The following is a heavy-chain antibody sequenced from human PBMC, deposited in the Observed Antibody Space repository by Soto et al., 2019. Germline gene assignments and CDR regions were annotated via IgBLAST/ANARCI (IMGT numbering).Heavy chain of an antibody. CDR2: IGTRSDI. V-gene: IGHV3-21*02. CDR3: AREETAWPLAYGLDV. D-gene: IGHD2-21*02. J-gene: IGHJ6*02. CDR1: GFTFSTYS. Sequence: EVQLLESGGGLVKPGGSLRLSCVASGFTFSTYSMNWVRQAPGKGLEWVSTIGTRSDIYYAESVKGRITISRDNAKNSLSLQMNSLRVEDTAVYYCAREETAWPLAYGLDVWGQGTAVTVSS.